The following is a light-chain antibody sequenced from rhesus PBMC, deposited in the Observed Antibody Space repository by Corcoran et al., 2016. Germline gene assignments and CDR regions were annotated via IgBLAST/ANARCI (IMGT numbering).Light chain of an antibody. CDR1: QDISSY. CDR3: QQRNGYPYS. V-gene: IGKV1-38*01. J-gene: IGKJ2*01. CDR2: DAS. Sequence: DIQLTQSPSSLSASVGDRVTITCRASQDISSYLAWYQQQPGKAPNLLIYDASNLHSGVPSRFSGSGSGTHFTLTISSLQPEDFAVYYCQQRNGYPYSFGRGTKVEIK.